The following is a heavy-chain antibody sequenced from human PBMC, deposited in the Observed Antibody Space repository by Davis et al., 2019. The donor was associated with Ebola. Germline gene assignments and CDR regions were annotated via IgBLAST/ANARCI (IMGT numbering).Heavy chain of an antibody. CDR3: ARVKPTVNLRLDY. CDR1: GGSFSGYY. CDR2: INHSGST. V-gene: IGHV4-34*01. D-gene: IGHD4-11*01. Sequence: GSLRLSCAVYGGSFSGYYWSWIRQPPGKGLEWIGEINHSGSTNYNPSLKSRVTISVDTSKNQFSLKLSSVTAADTAVYYCARVKPTVNLRLDYWGQGTLVTVSS. J-gene: IGHJ4*02.